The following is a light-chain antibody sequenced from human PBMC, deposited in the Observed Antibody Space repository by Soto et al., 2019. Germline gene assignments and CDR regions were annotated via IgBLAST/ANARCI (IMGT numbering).Light chain of an antibody. CDR1: TSDVGGYNY. J-gene: IGLJ3*02. V-gene: IGLV2-14*01. CDR2: EVR. Sequence: ALTQPASVSGSPGQSITISCTGTTSDVGGYNYVSWHQQHPGKAPKLIIHEVRYRPSGVSNRFSGSKSGNTASLTISGLQAEDEADYYCSSYASSGTLVFGGGTKLTVL. CDR3: SSYASSGTLV.